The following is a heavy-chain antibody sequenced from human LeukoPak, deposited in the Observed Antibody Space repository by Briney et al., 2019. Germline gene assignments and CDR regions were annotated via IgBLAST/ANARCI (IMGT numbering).Heavy chain of an antibody. D-gene: IGHD3-22*01. CDR3: ARGFYDSSAFDY. CDR2: ISSSSSYI. V-gene: IGHV3-21*01. J-gene: IGHJ4*02. CDR1: GFTFSSYS. Sequence: GGSLRLSCAASGFTFSSYSMNWVRQAPGKGLEWVSSISSSSSYIYYADSVKGRFTISRDNVKNSLYLQMNSLRAEDTAVYYCARGFYDSSAFDYWGQGTLVTVSS.